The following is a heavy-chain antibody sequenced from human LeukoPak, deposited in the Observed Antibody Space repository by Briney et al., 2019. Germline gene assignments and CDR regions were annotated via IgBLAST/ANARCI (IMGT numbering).Heavy chain of an antibody. CDR2: INPNSGGT. V-gene: IGHV1-2*02. J-gene: IGHJ6*02. CDR3: ATDTLVRGVNYYGMDV. Sequence: GASVKVSCKASGYTFTGYYMHWVRQAPGQGLEWMGWINPNSGGTNYAQKFQGRVTMTRDTSISTAYMELSSLRSEDTAVYYCATDTLVRGVNYYGMDVWGQGTTVTVSS. D-gene: IGHD3-10*01. CDR1: GYTFTGYY.